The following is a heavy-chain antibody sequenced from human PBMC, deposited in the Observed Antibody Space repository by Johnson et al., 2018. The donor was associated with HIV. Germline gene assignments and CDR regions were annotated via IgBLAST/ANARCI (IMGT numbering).Heavy chain of an antibody. Sequence: VQLVESGGGVVQPGRSLRLSCAASGFTVSSNHINWVRPAPGEGLELGSVIYSGGRPIYGDPLKGRFPISRDNAKNSLYLQMNSLRAEDTALYYCARHPGYNYGFNAFDIWGQGTMVTVSS. CDR3: ARHPGYNYGFNAFDI. CDR1: GFTVSSNH. CDR2: IYSGGRP. V-gene: IGHV3-66*04. D-gene: IGHD5-18*01. J-gene: IGHJ3*02.